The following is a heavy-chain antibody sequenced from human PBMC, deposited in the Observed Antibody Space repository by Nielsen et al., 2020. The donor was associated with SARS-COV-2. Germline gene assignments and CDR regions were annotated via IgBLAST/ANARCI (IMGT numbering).Heavy chain of an antibody. CDR3: AKDVRSGTYYFDY. CDR1: GFTFSSYA. V-gene: IGHV3-23*01. J-gene: IGHJ4*02. D-gene: IGHD2-15*01. Sequence: GESLRLSCAASGFTFSSYAMSWVRQAPGKGLEWVSAISGSGRTTYYADSVRGRFTISRDNDKNMVYLQVNSLRAEDTAVYYCAKDVRSGTYYFDYWGQGTLVTVSS. CDR2: ISGSGRTT.